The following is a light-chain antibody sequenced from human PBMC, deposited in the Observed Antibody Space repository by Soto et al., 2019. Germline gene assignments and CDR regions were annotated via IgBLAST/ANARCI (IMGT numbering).Light chain of an antibody. J-gene: IGLJ1*01. CDR3: KSYAGSNTYV. CDR2: EVV. Sequence: QSALTQPPSASGSPGQSVTISCTGTKNDIGVYDFVSWYQHHPGKAPRLIIYEVVQRPSGVPDRFSGSKSGNTASLTVSVLQDADEADYFCKSYAGSNTYVFGSGTKVTVL. V-gene: IGLV2-8*01. CDR1: KNDIGVYDF.